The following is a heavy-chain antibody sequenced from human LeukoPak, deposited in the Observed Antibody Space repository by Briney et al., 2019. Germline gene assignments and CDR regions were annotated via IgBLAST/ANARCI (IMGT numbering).Heavy chain of an antibody. D-gene: IGHD2-2*02. V-gene: IGHV1-18*01. J-gene: IGHJ4*02. CDR3: ARDKGGETLYDY. Sequence: ASVRVSCKASGYTFTSYGISWVRQAPGQGREWMGWISAYNGNTNYTQKLQGRLTMTTDTSTSTAYMELRSLRSDDTAVYYCARDKGGETLYDYWGQGTLVTVSS. CDR1: GYTFTSYG. CDR2: ISAYNGNT.